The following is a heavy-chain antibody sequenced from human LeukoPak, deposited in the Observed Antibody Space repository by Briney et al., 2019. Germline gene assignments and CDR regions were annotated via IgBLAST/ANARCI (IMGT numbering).Heavy chain of an antibody. Sequence: ASVKVSCKASGYTFTSYYMHWVRQAPGQGLGWMGIINPRGGSTSYAQKFQGRVTMTRDTSTSTVYMELSSLRSEDTAVYYCARDAEWEPTDYWGQGTLVTVSS. J-gene: IGHJ4*02. CDR2: INPRGGST. CDR3: ARDAEWEPTDY. D-gene: IGHD1-26*01. V-gene: IGHV1-46*01. CDR1: GYTFTSYY.